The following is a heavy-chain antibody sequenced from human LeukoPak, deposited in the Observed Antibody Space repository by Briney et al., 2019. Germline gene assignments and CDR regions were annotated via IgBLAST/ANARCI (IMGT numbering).Heavy chain of an antibody. V-gene: IGHV3-21*01. CDR3: ARDPPTYYYGSGRGAFDI. CDR2: ISSSSSYI. Sequence: GGSLRLSCAASGFTFSSYSMNWVRQAPGKGLEWVSSISSSSSYIYYADSVKGRFTISRDNAKNSLYLQMNSLRAEGTAVYYCARDPPTYYYGSGRGAFDIWGQGTMVTVSS. CDR1: GFTFSSYS. J-gene: IGHJ3*02. D-gene: IGHD3-10*01.